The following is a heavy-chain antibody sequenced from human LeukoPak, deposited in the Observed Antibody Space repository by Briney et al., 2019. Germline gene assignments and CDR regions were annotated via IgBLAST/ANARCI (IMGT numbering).Heavy chain of an antibody. D-gene: IGHD1-26*01. CDR2: ISGSGGST. CDR1: GFTFSSYA. Sequence: PGGSLRLSCAASGFTFSSYAMSWVRQAPGKGPEWVSAISGSGGSTYYADSVKGRFTISRDNSKNTLYLQMNSLRAEDTAVYYCAKDSGSGSYYDSDYWGQGTLVTVSS. J-gene: IGHJ4*02. CDR3: AKDSGSGSYYDSDY. V-gene: IGHV3-23*01.